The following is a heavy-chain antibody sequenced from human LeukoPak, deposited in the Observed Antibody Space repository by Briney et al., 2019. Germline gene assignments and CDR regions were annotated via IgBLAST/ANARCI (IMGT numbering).Heavy chain of an antibody. V-gene: IGHV3-53*01. CDR3: TFYDSSGYYYRLRDVDY. CDR2: IYSGGST. J-gene: IGHJ4*02. CDR1: GFTVSSNY. D-gene: IGHD3-22*01. Sequence: GGSLRLSCAASGFTVSSNYMSRVRQAPGKGLEWVSVIYSGGSTYYADSVKGRFTISRDNSKNTLYLQMNSLRAEDTAVYYCTFYDSSGYYYRLRDVDYWGQGTLVTVSS.